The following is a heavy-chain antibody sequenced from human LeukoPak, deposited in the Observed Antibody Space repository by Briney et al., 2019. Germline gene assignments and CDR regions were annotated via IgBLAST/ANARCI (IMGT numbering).Heavy chain of an antibody. V-gene: IGHV3-74*01. J-gene: IGHJ4*02. Sequence: GGSLRLSCAASGFTLSSYWMHWVRQAPGKGLVWVSRIISDGSSTSYADSVKGRFTISRDNAKNTLYLQMNSLRAEDTAVYYCARDLECSGGSCYVLWGQGTLVTVSS. CDR1: GFTLSSYW. CDR3: ARDLECSGGSCYVL. CDR2: IISDGSST. D-gene: IGHD2-15*01.